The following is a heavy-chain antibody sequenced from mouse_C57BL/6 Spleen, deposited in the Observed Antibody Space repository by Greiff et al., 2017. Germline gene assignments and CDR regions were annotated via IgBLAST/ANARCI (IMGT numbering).Heavy chain of an antibody. CDR1: GFTFSDYG. Sequence: EVQVVESGGGLVQPGGSLKLSCAASGFTFSDYGMAWVRQAPRKGPEWVAFISNLAYSIYYADTVTGRFTISSENAKNTLYLEMGSLRSEDTAMYYCARRGDYGSSYPLYAMDYWGQGTSVTVSS. V-gene: IGHV5-15*01. J-gene: IGHJ4*01. CDR3: ARRGDYGSSYPLYAMDY. D-gene: IGHD1-1*01. CDR2: ISNLAYSI.